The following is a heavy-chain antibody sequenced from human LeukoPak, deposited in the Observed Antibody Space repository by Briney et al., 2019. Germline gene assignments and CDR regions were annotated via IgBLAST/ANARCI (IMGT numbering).Heavy chain of an antibody. J-gene: IGHJ4*02. CDR3: AKVIAVAGSLLVNRPYFDY. CDR1: GFTFSSYS. V-gene: IGHV3-48*02. Sequence: GGSLRLSCAASGFTFSSYSMNWVRQAPGKGPEWVSYISSGSSTIYYADSVKGRFTISRDNSKNTLYLQMNSLRDEDTALYYCAKVIAVAGSLLVNRPYFDYWGQGTLVTVSS. CDR2: ISSGSSTI. D-gene: IGHD6-19*01.